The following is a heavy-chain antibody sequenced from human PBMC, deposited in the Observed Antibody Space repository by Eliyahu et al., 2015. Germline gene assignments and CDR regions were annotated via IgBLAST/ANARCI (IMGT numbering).Heavy chain of an antibody. CDR3: ARDERFCSSASCAYFYYGLDV. CDR2: IYYSGVT. J-gene: IGHJ6*02. Sequence: PPGKGLEWIGNIYYSGVTTYNPSLKARVTMSVDSSKKQFSLTVTSLSAADTAVYYCARDERFCSSASCAYFYYGLDVWGQGTTITVSS. V-gene: IGHV4-59*01. D-gene: IGHD5-24*01.